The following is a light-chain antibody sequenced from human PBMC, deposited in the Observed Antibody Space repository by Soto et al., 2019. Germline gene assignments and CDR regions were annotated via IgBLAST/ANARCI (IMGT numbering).Light chain of an antibody. CDR3: QQYDDYAWKT. CDR1: QSVGSW. J-gene: IGKJ1*01. CDR2: DAS. V-gene: IGKV1-5*01. Sequence: DIQLTQSPSTLSASVGDRVTITCRASQSVGSWLAWYQQRPGKAPRLLIYDASSLDSGVPARVSGSGSGTEFTLTVSSLQPDDFATYYCQQYDDYAWKTFGQGTKV.